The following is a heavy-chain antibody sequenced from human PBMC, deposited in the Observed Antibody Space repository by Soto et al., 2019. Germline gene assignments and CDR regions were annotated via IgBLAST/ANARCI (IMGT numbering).Heavy chain of an antibody. V-gene: IGHV1-18*01. CDR2: ISAYNGNT. Sequence: QVQLVQSGAEVKKPGASVKVSCKASGYTFTSYGITWVRQAPGQGLEWMGWISAYNGNTNYAQQLQGRVTMTTDTTTRPAYMALRSLGSDDTAVYYCARDFADIVVVVAAHAFDIWGQGTMVTVSS. CDR3: ARDFADIVVVVAAHAFDI. CDR1: GYTFTSYG. J-gene: IGHJ3*02. D-gene: IGHD2-15*01.